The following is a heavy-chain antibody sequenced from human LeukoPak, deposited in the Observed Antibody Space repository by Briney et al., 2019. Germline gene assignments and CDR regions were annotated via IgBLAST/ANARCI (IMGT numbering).Heavy chain of an antibody. D-gene: IGHD5-18*01. CDR3: AIADTTMARAFDI. CDR1: GFTFSSYW. J-gene: IGHJ3*02. CDR2: ISGSGGST. Sequence: PGGSLRLSCAASGFTFSSYWMHWVRQAPGKGLEWVSAISGSGGSTYYADSVKGRFTISRDNSKNTLYLQMNSLRAGDTAVYYCAIADTTMARAFDIWDQGTMVTVSS. V-gene: IGHV3-23*01.